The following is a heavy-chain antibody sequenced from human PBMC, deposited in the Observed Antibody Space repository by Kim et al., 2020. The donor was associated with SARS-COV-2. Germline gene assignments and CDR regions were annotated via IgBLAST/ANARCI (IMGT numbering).Heavy chain of an antibody. D-gene: IGHD5-18*01. CDR1: GYTFTSYY. V-gene: IGHV1-46*01. J-gene: IGHJ4*02. CDR2: INPSGGST. CDR3: ARFSYKNSYGGGGLDY. Sequence: ASVKVSCKASGYTFTSYYMHWVRQGPGQGLEWMGIINPSGGSTSYAQKFQGRVTMTRDTSTSTVYMELSSLRSEDTAVYYCARFSYKNSYGGGGLDYWGQGTLVTVSS.